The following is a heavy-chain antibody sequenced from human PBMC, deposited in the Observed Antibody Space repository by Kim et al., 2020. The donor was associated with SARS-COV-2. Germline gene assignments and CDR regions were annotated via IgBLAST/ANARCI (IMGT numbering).Heavy chain of an antibody. CDR3: ARDKLTTGYGMDV. Sequence: NPSLKSRVTISVDTSKNQFSLKLSSVTAADTAVYYCARDKLTTGYGMDVWGQGTTVTVSS. D-gene: IGHD4-4*01. J-gene: IGHJ6*02. V-gene: IGHV4-31*02.